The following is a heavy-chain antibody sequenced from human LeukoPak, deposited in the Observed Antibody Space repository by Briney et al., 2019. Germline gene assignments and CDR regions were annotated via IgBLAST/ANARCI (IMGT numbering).Heavy chain of an antibody. CDR2: INPNSGGT. Sequence: GASVKVSCKASGYTFTGYYMHWVRQAPGQGLEWMGWINPNSGGTNYAQKFQGRVTMTRDTSISTAYMELSRLRSGDTAVYYCARERYDTMVRGPIDYWGQGTLVTVSS. CDR3: ARERYDTMVRGPIDY. D-gene: IGHD3-10*01. V-gene: IGHV1-2*02. CDR1: GYTFTGYY. J-gene: IGHJ4*02.